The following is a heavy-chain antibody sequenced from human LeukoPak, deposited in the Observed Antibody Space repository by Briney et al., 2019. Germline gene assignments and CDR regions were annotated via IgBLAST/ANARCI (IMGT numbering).Heavy chain of an antibody. CDR1: GFTFDDYA. CDR3: AKANYYDSSGYYPGGAFDI. V-gene: IGHV3-9*03. Sequence: GRSLRLSCAASGFTFDDYAMHWVRQAPGKGLEWVSGISWNSGSIVYADSVKGRFTISRDNAKNSLYLQMNSLRAEDMALYYCAKANYYDSSGYYPGGAFDIWGQGTMVTVSS. CDR2: ISWNSGSI. D-gene: IGHD3-22*01. J-gene: IGHJ3*02.